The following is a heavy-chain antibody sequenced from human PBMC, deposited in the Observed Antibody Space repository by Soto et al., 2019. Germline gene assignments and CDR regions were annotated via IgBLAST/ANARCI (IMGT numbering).Heavy chain of an antibody. J-gene: IGHJ4*02. D-gene: IGHD6-19*01. Sequence: SVKVSCKASGGTFSSYAISWVRQAPGQGLEWMGGIIPIFGTANYAQKFQGRVTITADESTSTAYMELSSLRSEDTAVYYCARSGRAVPGMWYFDYWGQGTLVTVSS. V-gene: IGHV1-69*13. CDR1: GGTFSSYA. CDR3: ARSGRAVPGMWYFDY. CDR2: IIPIFGTA.